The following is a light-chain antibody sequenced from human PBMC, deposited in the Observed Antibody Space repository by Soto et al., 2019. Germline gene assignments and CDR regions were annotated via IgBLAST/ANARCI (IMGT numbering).Light chain of an antibody. CDR2: GAS. J-gene: IGKJ1*01. CDR1: QSVSNNY. CDR3: QQYGGSFLA. Sequence: EIVLTQSPGTLSLSPGEIATLSCRASQSVSNNYLAWYQQKPGQAPRLLIYGASNRATGIPDRFSGSGSGTDFTLTISRLEPDDFAVYICQQYGGSFLAFGRGTKVDIK. V-gene: IGKV3-20*01.